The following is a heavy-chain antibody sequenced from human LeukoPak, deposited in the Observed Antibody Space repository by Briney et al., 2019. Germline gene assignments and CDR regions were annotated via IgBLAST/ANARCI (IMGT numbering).Heavy chain of an antibody. CDR3: ARDFMYSITCAGC. D-gene: IGHD6-13*01. CDR2: IKTDGSST. Sequence: GGSLRLSCAASGFTFGNYWMHWVRQVPEKGLMWVSRIKTDGSSTSYADSVKGRFTISRDNAKNTLYLQMNSLRVEDTAVYYCARDFMYSITCAGCWGQGTLVTVSS. CDR1: GFTFGNYW. V-gene: IGHV3-74*01. J-gene: IGHJ4*02.